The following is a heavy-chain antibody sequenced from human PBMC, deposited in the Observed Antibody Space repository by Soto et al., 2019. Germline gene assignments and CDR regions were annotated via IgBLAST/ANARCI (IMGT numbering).Heavy chain of an antibody. D-gene: IGHD1-1*01. Sequence: QVQLQESGPGLVKPSQTLSLTCTVSGGSISSGGTGSYWTWIRQLPGKGLEWIGYIYYTGNTYYNPSLKSRPHISIDTSENQFSLKLTSVTASDTAVYFCASGHDAYKVRYWGQGTLVTVSS. V-gene: IGHV4-31*03. CDR2: IYYTGNT. J-gene: IGHJ4*02. CDR1: GGSISSGGTGSY. CDR3: ASGHDAYKVRY.